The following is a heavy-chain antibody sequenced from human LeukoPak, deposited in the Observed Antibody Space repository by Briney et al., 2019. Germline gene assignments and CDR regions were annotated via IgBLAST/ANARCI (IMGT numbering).Heavy chain of an antibody. CDR1: GYTFTSYD. CDR2: MNPNSGNT. J-gene: IGHJ6*03. CDR3: ARSVVPAAMVYYMDV. Sequence: ASVKVSCKASGYTFTSYDINWVRQATGQGLEWMGWMNPNSGNTGYAQKFQGRVTMTRNTSISTAYMELSSLRSEDTAVYYCARSVVPAAMVYYMDVWGKGTTVTVSS. D-gene: IGHD2-2*01. V-gene: IGHV1-8*01.